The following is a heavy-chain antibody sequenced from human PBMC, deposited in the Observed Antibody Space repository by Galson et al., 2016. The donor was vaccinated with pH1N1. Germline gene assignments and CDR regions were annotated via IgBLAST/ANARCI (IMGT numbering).Heavy chain of an antibody. Sequence: SLRLSCAASGFTFSNYVMGWVRQAPGKGLQWVSSINPSTISTYYADSVKGRFTISRDNFRNTLYLQMNSLRVEDTGVYYCARDRINMIVGAGTFDIWGQGTMVTVAS. D-gene: IGHD3-22*01. V-gene: IGHV3-23*01. J-gene: IGHJ3*02. CDR1: GFTFSNYV. CDR2: INPSTIST. CDR3: ARDRINMIVGAGTFDI.